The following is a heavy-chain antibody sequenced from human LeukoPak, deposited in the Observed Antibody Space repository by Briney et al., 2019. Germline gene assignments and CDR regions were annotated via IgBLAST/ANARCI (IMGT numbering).Heavy chain of an antibody. CDR1: GFTISSHG. D-gene: IGHD5-18*01. J-gene: IGHJ4*02. CDR3: ARDSDTAMAPGY. V-gene: IGHV3-33*08. CDR2: IWYDGSNK. Sequence: GGSLRLSCAVSGFTISSHGMHWVRQAPGKGLEWVAVIWYDGSNKYYADSVKGRFTISRDNSKNTLYLQMNSLRAEDTAVYYCARDSDTAMAPGYWGQGTLVTVSS.